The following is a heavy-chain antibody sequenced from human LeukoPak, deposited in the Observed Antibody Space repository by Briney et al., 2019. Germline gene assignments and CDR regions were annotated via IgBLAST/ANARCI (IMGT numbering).Heavy chain of an antibody. Sequence: SETLSLTCTVSGGSISSYYWNWIRQPPGKGLEWIGYIYYSGTTNYNPSLKSRVSMSVDTSKNQFSLKLSSVTAADTAVYYCARGPRYYYGSGSYYPERNWFDPWGQGTLVTVSS. V-gene: IGHV4-59*08. D-gene: IGHD3-10*01. CDR1: GGSISSYY. CDR3: ARGPRYYYGSGSYYPERNWFDP. J-gene: IGHJ5*02. CDR2: IYYSGTT.